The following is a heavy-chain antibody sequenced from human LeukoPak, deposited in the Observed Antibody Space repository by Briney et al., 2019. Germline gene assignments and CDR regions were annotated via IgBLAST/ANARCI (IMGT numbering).Heavy chain of an antibody. J-gene: IGHJ4*02. Sequence: ASVKVSCKASSYTFTSYGISWVRQAPGQGLEWMGWISAYNGNTNYAQKFQGRVTTTTDTSTSTAYMELRSLRSDDTAVYYCARDQYCSSTSCYPYYFDYWGQGTLVTVSS. CDR3: ARDQYCSSTSCYPYYFDY. D-gene: IGHD2-2*01. CDR2: ISAYNGNT. V-gene: IGHV1-18*01. CDR1: SYTFTSYG.